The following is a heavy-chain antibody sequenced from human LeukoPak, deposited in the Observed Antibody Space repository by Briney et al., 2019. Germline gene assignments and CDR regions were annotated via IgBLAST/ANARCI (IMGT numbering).Heavy chain of an antibody. CDR2: IYSGGST. CDR3: ARVAVPGTYDY. J-gene: IGHJ4*02. Sequence: GGSLRLSCAASGFTFSDYYMSWIRQAPGKGLEWVSVIYSGGSTYYADSVKGRFTISRDNSKNTLYLQMGSLRAEDMAVYYCARVAVPGTYDYWGQGTLVTVSS. D-gene: IGHD6-19*01. CDR1: GFTFSDYY. V-gene: IGHV3-66*02.